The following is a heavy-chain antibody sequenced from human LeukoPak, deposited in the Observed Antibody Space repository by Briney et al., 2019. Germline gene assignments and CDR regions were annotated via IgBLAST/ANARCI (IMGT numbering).Heavy chain of an antibody. J-gene: IGHJ6*02. Sequence: PGRSLRLSCAASGFTFDDYAMHWVRQAPGKGLEWVSGISWNSGSIGYADSVKGRFTISRDNAKNSLCLQMNSLRAEDTALYYCAKGKVPDSYYYGMDVWGQGTTVTVSS. CDR2: ISWNSGSI. V-gene: IGHV3-9*01. CDR1: GFTFDDYA. CDR3: AKGKVPDSYYYGMDV.